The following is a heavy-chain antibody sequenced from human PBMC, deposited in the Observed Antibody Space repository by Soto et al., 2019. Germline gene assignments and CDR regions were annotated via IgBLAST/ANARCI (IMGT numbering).Heavy chain of an antibody. Sequence: QVQLVQSGPEVKEPGSSVRISCRSGGDTFSSYTVSWVRQTPGQGLEWMGRITPVLGVTNCSRKFKGRVTIPADKSKVTAHMDLSSLRFYDTAGYYCARSRYCRVDCYTQYYYGMDVWGQGTSVIVSS. D-gene: IGHD2-15*01. J-gene: IGHJ6*02. V-gene: IGHV1-69*02. CDR2: ITPVLGVT. CDR1: GDTFSSYT. CDR3: ARSRYCRVDCYTQYYYGMDV.